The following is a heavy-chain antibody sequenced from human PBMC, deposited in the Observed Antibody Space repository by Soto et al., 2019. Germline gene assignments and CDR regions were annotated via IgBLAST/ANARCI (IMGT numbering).Heavy chain of an antibody. CDR1: GYTFTSHD. J-gene: IGHJ4*02. CDR3: ARWNYGYSPRFAS. V-gene: IGHV1-8*01. Sequence: QVQLVQSGAEVKKSGASVKVSCKASGYTFTSHDINWVRQATGQGLEWMGWMNPNSGNTGYAQKFQGRVTIPRNPSIATAYRERSSWRSEDPAVYYCARWNYGYSPRFASGGQGPLSTFSS. CDR2: MNPNSGNT. D-gene: IGHD4-17*01.